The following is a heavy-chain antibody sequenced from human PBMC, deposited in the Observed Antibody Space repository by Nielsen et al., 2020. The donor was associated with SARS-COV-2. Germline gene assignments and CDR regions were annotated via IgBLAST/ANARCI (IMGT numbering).Heavy chain of an antibody. CDR3: ARWRTYGNGWDF. J-gene: IGHJ4*02. D-gene: IGHD6-19*01. Sequence: ASVKVSCKVSGYTFSNFGLSWVRQAPGRGLEWIGWISGFNGNTNYLQKFKGRVTMTTHSSTGTVYMELRSLRADDTAIYYCARWRTYGNGWDFWGQGTLVTVSS. CDR1: GYTFSNFG. CDR2: ISGFNGNT. V-gene: IGHV1-18*01.